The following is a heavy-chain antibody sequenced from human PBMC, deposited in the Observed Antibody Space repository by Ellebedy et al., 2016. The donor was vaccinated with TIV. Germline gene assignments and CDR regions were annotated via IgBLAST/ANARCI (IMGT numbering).Heavy chain of an antibody. V-gene: IGHV4-4*07. Sequence: MPSETLSLTCSVSGGSMINYYWSWIRQPAGKGLEWIGRIYTSGSTNYNPSLQSRVTMSVDTSKNQFSLKLSSVTAADTAVYYCAGGYSSGWTDYWGQGTLVTVSS. CDR3: AGGYSSGWTDY. CDR1: GGSMINYY. D-gene: IGHD6-19*01. CDR2: IYTSGST. J-gene: IGHJ4*02.